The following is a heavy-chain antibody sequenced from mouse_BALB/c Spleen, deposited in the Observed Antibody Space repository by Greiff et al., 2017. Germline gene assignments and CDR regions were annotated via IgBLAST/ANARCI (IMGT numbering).Heavy chain of an antibody. CDR2: INPYNDGT. J-gene: IGHJ4*01. CDR1: GYTFTSYV. CDR3: AIPPLTTAYYYAMDY. V-gene: IGHV1-14*01. Sequence: VQLQQSGPELVKPGASVKMSCKASGYTFTSYVMHWVKQKPGQGLEWIGYINPYNDGTKYNEKFKGKATLTSDKSSSTAYMELSSLTSEDSAVYYCAIPPLTTAYYYAMDYWGQGTSVTVSS. D-gene: IGHD1-2*01.